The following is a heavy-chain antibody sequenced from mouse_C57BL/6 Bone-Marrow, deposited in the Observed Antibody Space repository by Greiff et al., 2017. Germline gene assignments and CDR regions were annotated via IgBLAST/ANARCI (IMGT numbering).Heavy chain of an antibody. V-gene: IGHV1-82*01. CDR3: ARPLGYFDY. J-gene: IGHJ2*01. Sequence: QVQLQQSGPELVKPGASVKISCKASGYAFSSSWMNWVKQRPGKGLEWIGRIYPGDGDTNYNGKFKGKATLTADKSSSTAYMQLSRLTSEDSAVYLCARPLGYFDYWGQGTTLTVSS. D-gene: IGHD2-10*02. CDR2: IYPGDGDT. CDR1: GYAFSSSW.